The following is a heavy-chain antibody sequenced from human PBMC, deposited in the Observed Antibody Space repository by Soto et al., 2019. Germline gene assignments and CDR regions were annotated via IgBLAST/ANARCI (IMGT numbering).Heavy chain of an antibody. D-gene: IGHD2-15*01. V-gene: IGHV1-8*01. J-gene: IGHJ4*01. CDR1: RYNFTNFD. CDR2: MNPSSGET. Sequence: XSVKVSFKTSRYNFTNFDINWVRQAPGRGLVWMGWMNPSSGETGSAQNFQGRVTMTRDISTRTFFMQLTSLRSEDTAIYYCARLAEYCNGIKCYSNFDFWGRGTQVTVSS. CDR3: ARLAEYCNGIKCYSNFDF.